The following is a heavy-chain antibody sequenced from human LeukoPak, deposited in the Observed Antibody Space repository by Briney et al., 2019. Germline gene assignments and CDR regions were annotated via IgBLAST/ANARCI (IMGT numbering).Heavy chain of an antibody. CDR3: ASGYSTNWATFDY. J-gene: IGHJ4*02. D-gene: IGHD6-13*01. Sequence: GGSLRLSCVVSGFTFSTYWMTWVRQAPGKGLEWVANIKPDGSETNYLDSVKGRFTISRDDAKNSLYLQMNSLRAEDTAVYFCASGYSTNWATFDYWGRGTLVTVSS. V-gene: IGHV3-7*01. CDR1: GFTFSTYW. CDR2: IKPDGSET.